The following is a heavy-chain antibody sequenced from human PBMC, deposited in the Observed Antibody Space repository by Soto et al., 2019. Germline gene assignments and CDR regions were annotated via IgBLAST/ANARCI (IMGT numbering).Heavy chain of an antibody. D-gene: IGHD3-22*01. Sequence: ASVKVSCKASGGTFSNYGVNWVRQAPGQGLEWMGGIIPIFGTANYAQKFQGRVTITADDSTRTAYMELSSLRSEDTAVYYCARDGTLYDSSAYYYLYWGQGTLVTVSS. CDR3: ARDGTLYDSSAYYYLY. V-gene: IGHV1-69*13. CDR2: IIPIFGTA. CDR1: GGTFSNYG. J-gene: IGHJ4*02.